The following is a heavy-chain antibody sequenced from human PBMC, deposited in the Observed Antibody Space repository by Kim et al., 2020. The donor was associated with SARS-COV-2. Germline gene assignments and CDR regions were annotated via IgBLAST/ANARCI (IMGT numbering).Heavy chain of an antibody. V-gene: IGHV4-61*08. CDR1: GGSVNSPAYY. Sequence: SETLSLTCTVSGGSVNSPAYYWSWIRQPPGKGLEWIGYVYYDGSTNYNPSLKSRVTMSVDTSRNQFSLNLRSVSAADTAVYYCARYGSGSQQDFHWGPGTTVTVSS. J-gene: IGHJ6*02. CDR3: ARYGSGSQQDFH. D-gene: IGHD3-10*01. CDR2: VYYDGST.